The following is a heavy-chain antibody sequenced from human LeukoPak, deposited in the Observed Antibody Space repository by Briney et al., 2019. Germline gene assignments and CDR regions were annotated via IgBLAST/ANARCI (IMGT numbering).Heavy chain of an antibody. Sequence: GGSLRLSCAASGFSFSSYWMTWVRQAPGKGLEWVANIKQGGSEKFLMDSVKGRFTISRDNAKNSLYLLMNSLRTEDTAVYYCAATYYYDGSGDYWGQGTLVTVSS. D-gene: IGHD3-22*01. CDR1: GFSFSSYW. CDR3: AATYYYDGSGDY. V-gene: IGHV3-7*02. CDR2: IKQGGSEK. J-gene: IGHJ4*02.